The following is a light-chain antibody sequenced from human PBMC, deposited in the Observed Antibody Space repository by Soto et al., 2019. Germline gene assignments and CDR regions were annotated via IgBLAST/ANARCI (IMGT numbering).Light chain of an antibody. CDR2: EGS. Sequence: QSALTQPASVSGSPAQSITISCTGTNSDVGSYNLVSWYQHHPGKAPKLMIYEGSRRPSGVSNRFSGSKSGNTASLTISGLQAEDEADYFCCSYAGTSGAHWVFGGGTKLTVL. CDR1: NSDVGSYNL. J-gene: IGLJ3*02. CDR3: CSYAGTSGAHWV. V-gene: IGLV2-23*01.